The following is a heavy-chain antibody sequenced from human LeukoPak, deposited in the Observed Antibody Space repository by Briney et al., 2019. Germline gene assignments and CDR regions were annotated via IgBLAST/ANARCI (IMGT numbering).Heavy chain of an antibody. Sequence: GGSLRLSCAASGFAFSSYGMHWVRQAPGKGLEWVAYIHYDSSTEDYADSVKGRFTISRDNSKNTLFLQMNSLRAEDTAVYYCAKDRDYYDSSGCFDYWGQGTLVTVSS. CDR2: IHYDSSTE. D-gene: IGHD3-22*01. V-gene: IGHV3-30*02. J-gene: IGHJ4*02. CDR1: GFAFSSYG. CDR3: AKDRDYYDSSGCFDY.